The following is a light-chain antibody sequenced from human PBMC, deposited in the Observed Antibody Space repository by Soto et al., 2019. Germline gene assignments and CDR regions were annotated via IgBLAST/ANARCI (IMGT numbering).Light chain of an antibody. CDR3: QSYDDGLSGSV. J-gene: IGLJ2*01. CDR1: SSNIGAGYA. Sequence: QSALTQPPSVSGAPGQRVTISCTGTSSNIGAGYAVHWYQQLPGTAPKLLIYNNDNRPSGVPDRISASSSGTSASLAIAGLQSEDEAHYYCQSYDDGLSGSVFGGGTKRTVL. CDR2: NND. V-gene: IGLV1-40*01.